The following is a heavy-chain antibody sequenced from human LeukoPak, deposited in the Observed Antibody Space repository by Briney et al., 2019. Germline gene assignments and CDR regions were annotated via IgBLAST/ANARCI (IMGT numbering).Heavy chain of an antibody. CDR2: IYSTGRV. V-gene: IGHV4-61*02. D-gene: IGHD5-18*01. CDR3: ARASEAAMVTL. J-gene: IGHJ4*02. Sequence: SETLSLTCTVSGVSITSGTYYWTWIRQPAGKGLEWIGRIYSTGRVNYNPSLKSRVTMLLDTSKNHISLKLTSVTAADTAIYFCARASEAAMVTLWGQGTLVTVSS. CDR1: GVSITSGTYY.